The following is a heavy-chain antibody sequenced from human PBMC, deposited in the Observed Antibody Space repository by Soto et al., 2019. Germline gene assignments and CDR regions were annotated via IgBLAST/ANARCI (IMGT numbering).Heavy chain of an antibody. CDR2: IYYSGSP. V-gene: IGHV4-30-4*01. Sequence: PSETLSLTCSVSGGSISSDDYYWSWIRQSPGKGLEWIGYIYYSGSPYYNPSLKSRVTISVDTSKNQFSLKLSSVTAADTAVYYCSRDLLDYWGQGTLVTVSS. J-gene: IGHJ4*02. CDR1: GGSISSDDYY. CDR3: SRDLLDY.